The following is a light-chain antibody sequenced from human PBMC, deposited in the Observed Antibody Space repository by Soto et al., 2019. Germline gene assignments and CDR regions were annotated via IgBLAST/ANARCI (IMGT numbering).Light chain of an antibody. J-gene: IGLJ1*01. V-gene: IGLV1-40*01. CDR1: SSNIGAGYD. Sequence: QSVLTQPPSVSGAPGQRVTISCTGSSSNIGAGYDVHWYQQLPGTAPKLLIYGNSNRPSGVPDPFSGSKSGTSSSLAITGLQAEDEADYYCQSYDSSLSGDVFGTGTKVPVL. CDR3: QSYDSSLSGDV. CDR2: GNS.